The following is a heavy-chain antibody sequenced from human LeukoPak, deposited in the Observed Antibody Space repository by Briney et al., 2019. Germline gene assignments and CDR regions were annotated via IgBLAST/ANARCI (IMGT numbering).Heavy chain of an antibody. J-gene: IGHJ4*02. D-gene: IGHD5-24*01. V-gene: IGHV4-34*01. Sequence: SETLSLTCNVSGGSISNYYWSWIRQPPGKGLEWIGEINHSGSTNYNPSLKSRVTISVDTSKNQFSLKLSSVTAADTAVYYCARDDGYNVGLDYWGQGTLVTVSS. CDR1: GGSISNYY. CDR3: ARDDGYNVGLDY. CDR2: INHSGST.